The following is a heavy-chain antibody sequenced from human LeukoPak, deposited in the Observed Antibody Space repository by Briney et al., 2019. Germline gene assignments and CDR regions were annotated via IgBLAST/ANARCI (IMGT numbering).Heavy chain of an antibody. CDR2: IYHSGST. CDR1: GYSISSGYY. Sequence: SETLSLTCTVSGYSISSGYYWGWIRQPPGKGLEWIGSIYHSGSTYYNPSLKSRVTISVDTSKKQFSLKLSSVTAADTAVYYCASRVGFEASSLSDDAFDIWGQGTMVTVSS. V-gene: IGHV4-38-2*02. J-gene: IGHJ3*02. D-gene: IGHD6-6*01. CDR3: ASRVGFEASSLSDDAFDI.